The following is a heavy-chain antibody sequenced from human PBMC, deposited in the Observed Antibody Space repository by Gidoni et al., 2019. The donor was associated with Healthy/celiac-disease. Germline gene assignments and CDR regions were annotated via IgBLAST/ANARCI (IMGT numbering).Heavy chain of an antibody. V-gene: IGHV3-33*01. J-gene: IGHJ4*02. Sequence: QVQLVESGGGVVQPGRSLRLSCAASGFTFSSYGLHWVRQAPGKGLEWVAVIWYDGSNKYYADSVKGRFTISRDNSKNTLYLQMNSLRAEDTAVYYCARERYYDSSGYYYTHFDYWGQGTLVTVSS. CDR2: IWYDGSNK. CDR3: ARERYYDSSGYYYTHFDY. CDR1: GFTFSSYG. D-gene: IGHD3-22*01.